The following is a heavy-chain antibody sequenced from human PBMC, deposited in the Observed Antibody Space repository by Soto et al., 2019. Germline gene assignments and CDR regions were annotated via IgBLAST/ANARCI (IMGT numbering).Heavy chain of an antibody. Sequence: VGSLRLSCAASGFTFSSYAMSWVRQAPGKGLEWVSAISGSGGSTYYADSVKGRFTISRDNSKNTLYLQMNSLRAEDTAVYYCAKMTRAAAAPGPVGLFDPWGQGTLVTV. D-gene: IGHD6-13*01. CDR1: GFTFSSYA. CDR3: AKMTRAAAAPGPVGLFDP. V-gene: IGHV3-23*01. CDR2: ISGSGGST. J-gene: IGHJ5*02.